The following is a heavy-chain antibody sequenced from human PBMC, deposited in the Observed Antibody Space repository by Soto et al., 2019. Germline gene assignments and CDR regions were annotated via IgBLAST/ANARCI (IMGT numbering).Heavy chain of an antibody. J-gene: IGHJ5*02. CDR2: IYYSGST. D-gene: IGHD2-15*01. V-gene: IGHV4-59*08. CDR3: ARIYCSGGSCYSCGSWFDP. Sequence: SETLSLSCTVSGGSISSYYWSWIRQPPGKGLEWIGYIYYSGSTNYNPSFKSRVTISVDTSKNQFSLKLSSVTAADTAVYYCARIYCSGGSCYSCGSWFDPWGQGTLVTVS. CDR1: GGSISSYY.